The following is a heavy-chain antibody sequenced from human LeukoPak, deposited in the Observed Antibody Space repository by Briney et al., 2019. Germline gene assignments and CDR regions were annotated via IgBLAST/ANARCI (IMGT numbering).Heavy chain of an antibody. Sequence: GRSLRLSCAASGLTFSSYAMSWVRQAPGKGLEWGSAISGRGGSTYYADSVKGRLTISRDNSKNTLYLQMNSLRAEDTAVYYCAKAYIRRSYDRIFDYWGQGTLVTVSS. CDR2: ISGRGGST. CDR3: AKAYIRRSYDRIFDY. D-gene: IGHD1-26*01. V-gene: IGHV3-23*01. CDR1: GLTFSSYA. J-gene: IGHJ4*02.